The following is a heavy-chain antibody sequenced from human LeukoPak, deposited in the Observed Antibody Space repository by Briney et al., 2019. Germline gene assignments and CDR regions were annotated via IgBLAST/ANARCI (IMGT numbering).Heavy chain of an antibody. CDR1: ADSISSSGRY. D-gene: IGHD3-10*01. J-gene: IGHJ4*02. Sequence: PSETLSLTCTVSADSISSSGRYWTWIRQHPGKGPETIGFIHFSGSTNHNPSLKSRVAISVDASKNQFSLRLSSVTSADTAVYYCARGGNRFGGFYFDYWGQGILVTVSS. CDR3: ARGGNRFGGFYFDY. V-gene: IGHV4-31*03. CDR2: IHFSGST.